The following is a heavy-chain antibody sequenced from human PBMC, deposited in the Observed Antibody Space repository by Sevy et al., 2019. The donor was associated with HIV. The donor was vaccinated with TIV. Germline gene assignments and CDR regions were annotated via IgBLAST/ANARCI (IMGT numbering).Heavy chain of an antibody. Sequence: GGSLRLSCAASGFTFSDDYMSWIHQAPGKGLEWVSYISSSGSTIYYADSVKGRFTISRDNAKSSLYLQMISLRAEDTAVYYCARDPVGRGYNYGLDYWGQGTLVTVSS. V-gene: IGHV3-11*01. CDR2: ISSSGSTI. D-gene: IGHD5-18*01. J-gene: IGHJ4*02. CDR3: ARDPVGRGYNYGLDY. CDR1: GFTFSDDY.